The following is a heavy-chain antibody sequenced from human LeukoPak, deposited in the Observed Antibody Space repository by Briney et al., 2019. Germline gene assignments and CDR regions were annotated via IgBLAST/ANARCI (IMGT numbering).Heavy chain of an antibody. V-gene: IGHV3-21*01. CDR1: GFTFSNYN. J-gene: IGHJ4*02. Sequence: PGGSLRLSCAASGFTFSNYNMNWVRQAPAKGLEWVSSISSSSSYIYYADSVKSRFTISRDNAKNSLYLQMDSLRAEDTAVYYCARDLMGWDLHYFDYWGQGTLVTVSS. D-gene: IGHD1-26*01. CDR2: ISSSSSYI. CDR3: ARDLMGWDLHYFDY.